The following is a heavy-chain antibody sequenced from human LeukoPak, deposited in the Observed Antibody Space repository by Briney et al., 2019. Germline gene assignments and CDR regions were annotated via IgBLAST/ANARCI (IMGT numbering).Heavy chain of an antibody. CDR3: ARVLDYYGSGTRDFDY. CDR2: IYHSGST. J-gene: IGHJ4*02. CDR1: GYSISSGYY. D-gene: IGHD3-10*01. Sequence: SETLSLTCTVSGYSISSGYYWGWIRQPPGKGLEWIGSIYHSGSTDYNPSLKSRVTISVDTSKNQYSLKMSSVTATDTAVYYCARVLDYYGSGTRDFDYWGQGTLVTVSS. V-gene: IGHV4-38-2*02.